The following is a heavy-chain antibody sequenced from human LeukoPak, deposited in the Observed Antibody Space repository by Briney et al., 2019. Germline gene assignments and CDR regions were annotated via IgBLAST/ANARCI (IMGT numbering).Heavy chain of an antibody. CDR3: ARTFWGKYIDY. Sequence: SETLSLTCTVSGGSINSYYWSWLRQPPGKGLEWIGYIYYSGSTNYNPSLKSRVTISADTSKNQFSLKLSSVTAADTAVYYCARTFWGKYIDYWGQGTLVTVTS. V-gene: IGHV4-59*01. J-gene: IGHJ4*02. CDR2: IYYSGST. CDR1: GGSINSYY. D-gene: IGHD3-16*01.